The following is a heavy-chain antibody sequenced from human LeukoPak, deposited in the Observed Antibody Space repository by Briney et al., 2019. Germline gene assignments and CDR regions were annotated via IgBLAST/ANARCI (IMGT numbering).Heavy chain of an antibody. D-gene: IGHD6-19*01. CDR1: GFPFSSYS. V-gene: IGHV3-21*01. Sequence: GGSLRLSCAASGFPFSSYSMNWVRQAPGKGLEWVSSISSSSSYIYYADSVKGRFTISGDNAKNSLYLQMNSLRAEDTAVYYCASLGGSGWSVGGYYYGMDVWGQGTTVTVSS. CDR2: ISSSSSYI. J-gene: IGHJ6*02. CDR3: ASLGGSGWSVGGYYYGMDV.